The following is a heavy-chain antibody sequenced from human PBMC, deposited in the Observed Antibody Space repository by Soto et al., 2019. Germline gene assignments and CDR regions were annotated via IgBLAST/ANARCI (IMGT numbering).Heavy chain of an antibody. J-gene: IGHJ4*02. Sequence: QVQLVQSGAEVKKPGSSVKVSCKASGGTFSSYSITWVRQAPGQGLEWMGGIIPIFGTANYAQKFQGRVTITAGESTSTGYMETSSLRSEDTAVYYCTRGVCGGFEYWGQGTQVTVSS. CDR3: TRGVCGGFEY. CDR2: IIPIFGTA. D-gene: IGHD2-21*01. V-gene: IGHV1-69*12. CDR1: GGTFSSYS.